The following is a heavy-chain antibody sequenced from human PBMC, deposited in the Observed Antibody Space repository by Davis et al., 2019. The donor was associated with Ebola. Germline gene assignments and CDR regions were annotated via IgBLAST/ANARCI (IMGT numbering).Heavy chain of an antibody. Sequence: PGGSLRLSCTVSGVSISRHYWSWIRQPPGKRLEWIGSIYYTGSAYYNSSLNSRVTISVDTSKNQFSLKLSSVSAADTAMYYCARDCRYASPYKWFDFWGQGNLVTVSS. CDR1: GVSISRHY. D-gene: IGHD2-2*01. J-gene: IGHJ5*01. V-gene: IGHV4-59*11. CDR3: ARDCRYASPYKWFDF. CDR2: IYYTGSA.